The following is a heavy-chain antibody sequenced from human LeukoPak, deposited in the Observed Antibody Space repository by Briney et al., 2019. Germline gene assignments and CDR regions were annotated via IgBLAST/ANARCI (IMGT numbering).Heavy chain of an antibody. CDR1: EFTFSSYG. D-gene: IGHD3-10*01. CDR2: ISGSGGST. CDR3: AKDFLGYYGSGSYYVQRFFDY. Sequence: PGGTLRLSCAASEFTFSSYGMSWVRQAPGKGLEWVSAISGSGGSTYYADSVKGRFTISRDNSKNTLYLQMNSLRAEDTAVYYCAKDFLGYYGSGSYYVQRFFDYWGQGTLVTVSS. V-gene: IGHV3-23*01. J-gene: IGHJ4*02.